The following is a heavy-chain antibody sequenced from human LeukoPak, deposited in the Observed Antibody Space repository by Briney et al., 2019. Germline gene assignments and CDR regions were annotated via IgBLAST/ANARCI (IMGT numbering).Heavy chain of an antibody. V-gene: IGHV4-39*07. D-gene: IGHD3-3*01. J-gene: IGHJ4*02. CDR3: ARRYYDFWSGYSRFDY. CDR1: GGSISSSSYY. CDR2: IYYSGST. Sequence: SETLSLTCTVSGGSISSSSYYWGWFRQPPGKGLEWIGNIYYSGSTYYNPSLKSRVTMSVDTSKNQFSLKLSSVTAADTAVYYCARRYYDFWSGYSRFDYWGQGTLVTVSS.